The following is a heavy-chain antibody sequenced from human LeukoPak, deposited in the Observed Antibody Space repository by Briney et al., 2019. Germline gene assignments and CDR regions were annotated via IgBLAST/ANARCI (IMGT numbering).Heavy chain of an antibody. J-gene: IGHJ5*02. D-gene: IGHD6-19*01. CDR1: GYTFSNYG. Sequence: ASVKVSCKASGYTFSNYGISWVRQAPGQGLEWMGWIIPHKGNTNYAQKFQGRVTMTRDTSTSTAYMELRSLRSDDTAVYYCARDRRSSDLWGQGTLVTVSS. CDR3: ARDRRSSDL. V-gene: IGHV1-18*01. CDR2: IIPHKGNT.